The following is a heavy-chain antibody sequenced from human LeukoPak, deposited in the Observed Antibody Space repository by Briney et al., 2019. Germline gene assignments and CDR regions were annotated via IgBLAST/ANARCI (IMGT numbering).Heavy chain of an antibody. D-gene: IGHD5-18*01. CDR1: GFTFSSYA. CDR2: ISGSGGST. V-gene: IGHV3-23*01. Sequence: GGSLRLSRAASGFTFSSYAMSWVRQAPGKGLEWVSAISGSGGSTYYADSVKGRFTISRDNSKNTLYLQMNSLRAEDTAVYYCAKNSVDTAMVKIPYYYYYMDVWGKGTTVTISS. CDR3: AKNSVDTAMVKIPYYYYYMDV. J-gene: IGHJ6*03.